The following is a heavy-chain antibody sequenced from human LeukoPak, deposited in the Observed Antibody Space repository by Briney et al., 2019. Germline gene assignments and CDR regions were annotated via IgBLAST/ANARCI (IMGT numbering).Heavy chain of an antibody. CDR3: ARRWNYGRNYYIDV. CDR2: INDSGRT. Sequence: PSETLSLTRAVYGGSFSNYYWSWIRQPPGKGLEWIGEINDSGRTNYNPSLMSRVTVSVDTSKNQFSLRLTSVTATDTAVYYCARRWNYGRNYYIDVWGKGATVSVSS. CDR1: GGSFSNYY. V-gene: IGHV4-34*01. J-gene: IGHJ6*03. D-gene: IGHD1-7*01.